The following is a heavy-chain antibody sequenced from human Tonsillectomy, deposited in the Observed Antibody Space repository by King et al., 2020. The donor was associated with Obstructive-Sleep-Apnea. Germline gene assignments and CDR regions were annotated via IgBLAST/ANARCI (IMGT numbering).Heavy chain of an antibody. J-gene: IGHJ4*02. CDR2: ITRDTSII. CDR1: GFSFSSYS. Sequence: VQLVESGGTLVQPGGSLRLSCAASGFSFSSYSMNWVRQAPGKGLECISYITRDTSIIQYADSVRGRFTISRDNAQNSLYLQMNSLRAEDTGVYFCARDRDWAFDYWGQGALVTVSS. D-gene: IGHD3/OR15-3a*01. V-gene: IGHV3-48*04. CDR3: ARDRDWAFDY.